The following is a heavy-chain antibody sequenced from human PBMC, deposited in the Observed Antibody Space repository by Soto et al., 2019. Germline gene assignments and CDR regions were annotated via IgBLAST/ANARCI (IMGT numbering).Heavy chain of an antibody. CDR1: GGSISSSSYY. D-gene: IGHD4-17*01. J-gene: IGHJ4*02. V-gene: IGHV4-39*01. CDR3: ARSLGHDYGGNSPLDY. Sequence: QLQLQESGPGLVKPSETLSLTCTVSGGSISSSSYYWGWIRQPPGKGLEWIGSIYYSGSTYYNPSLKSRVTISVDTSKNQFSLKLSSVTAADTAVYYCARSLGHDYGGNSPLDYWGQGTLVTVSS. CDR2: IYYSGST.